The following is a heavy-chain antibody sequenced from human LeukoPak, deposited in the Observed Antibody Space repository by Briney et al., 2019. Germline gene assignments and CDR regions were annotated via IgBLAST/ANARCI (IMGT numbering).Heavy chain of an antibody. V-gene: IGHV3-66*01. D-gene: IGHD6-6*01. J-gene: IGHJ4*02. CDR1: GFTFSTYA. CDR2: IYTGGTT. Sequence: GGSLRLSCEASGFTFSTYAMSWVRQAPGKGLEWVSIIYTGGTTHYADSLKDRFTISRDDSINTLYLQMNSLRAEDTAVYYCARDSGSYYFDYWGQGTLVTVSS. CDR3: ARDSGSYYFDY.